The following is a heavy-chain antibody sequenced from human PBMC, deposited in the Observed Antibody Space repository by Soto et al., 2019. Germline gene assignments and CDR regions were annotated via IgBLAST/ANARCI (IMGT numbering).Heavy chain of an antibody. CDR1: GFTFSSTW. CDR2: IQAKTDGGRI. D-gene: IGHD1-1*01. CDR3: TTVRTY. Sequence: EMQLVESGGGLVMPGGSLRLSCVASGFTFSSTWMNWVRQAPEKGLEWVGRIQAKTDGGRIDYAATVKGRFTISRDDSKNTLYLDMNSLKTEDTAIYYCTTVRTYWGQGTLVTVSS. J-gene: IGHJ4*02. V-gene: IGHV3-15*07.